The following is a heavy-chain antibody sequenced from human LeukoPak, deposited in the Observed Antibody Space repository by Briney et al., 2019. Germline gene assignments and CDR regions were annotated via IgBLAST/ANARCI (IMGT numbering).Heavy chain of an antibody. J-gene: IGHJ3*02. CDR3: ARGRGFCSGGSCYCAFDI. D-gene: IGHD2-15*01. Sequence: KRSETLSLTCTVSGGSISSYYWSWLRQPPGKGLEWIGYMYYSGSTNYNPSLKSRVTISVDTSKNQFSLKLSSVIAADTAVYYCARGRGFCSGGSCYCAFDIWGQGTKVTVSS. CDR2: MYYSGST. CDR1: GGSISSYY. V-gene: IGHV4-59*01.